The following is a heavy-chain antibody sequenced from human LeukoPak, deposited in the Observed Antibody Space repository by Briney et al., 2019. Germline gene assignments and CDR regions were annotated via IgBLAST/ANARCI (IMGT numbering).Heavy chain of an antibody. Sequence: ETLSLTCTVSGGSISSGSYYWTWLRQPAGTGLEWIGRIYSSGSANYNPSLKSRVTISVDTSKNQFSLSLSSVTAADTAVYYCARDSGSYQYLDYWGQGALVTVSS. V-gene: IGHV4-61*02. CDR2: IYSSGSA. J-gene: IGHJ4*02. CDR1: GGSISSGSYY. CDR3: ARDSGSYQYLDY. D-gene: IGHD1-26*01.